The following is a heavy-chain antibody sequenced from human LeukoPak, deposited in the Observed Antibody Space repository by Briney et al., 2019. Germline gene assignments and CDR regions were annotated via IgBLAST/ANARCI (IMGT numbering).Heavy chain of an antibody. Sequence: GASVKVSCKASGYTFTAYYMHWVRQAPGQGLEWMGIINPSGGSTSYAQKFQGRVTMTRDTSTSTVYMELSSLRSEDTAVYYCARAGHIVVVTATPPPSDYWGQGTLVTVSS. CDR3: ARAGHIVVVTATPPPSDY. CDR2: INPSGGST. J-gene: IGHJ4*02. CDR1: GYTFTAYY. V-gene: IGHV1-46*01. D-gene: IGHD2-21*02.